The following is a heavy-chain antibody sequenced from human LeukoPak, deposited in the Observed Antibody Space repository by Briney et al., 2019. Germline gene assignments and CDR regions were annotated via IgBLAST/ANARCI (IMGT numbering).Heavy chain of an antibody. Sequence: SETLSLTCAVYGGSFSGYYWSWIRQPPGKGLEWIGEINHSGSTNYNPSLKSRVTISVDTSKNQFSLKLSSVTAADTAVYYCASRTHYDYVWGSYYDNWFDPWGQGTLVTVSS. CDR1: GGSFSGYY. CDR2: INHSGST. D-gene: IGHD3-16*01. J-gene: IGHJ5*02. V-gene: IGHV4-34*01. CDR3: ASRTHYDYVWGSYYDNWFDP.